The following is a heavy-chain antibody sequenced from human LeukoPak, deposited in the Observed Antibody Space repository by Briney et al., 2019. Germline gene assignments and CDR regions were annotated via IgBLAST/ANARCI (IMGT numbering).Heavy chain of an antibody. J-gene: IGHJ4*02. Sequence: GGSLRLSCAASGFTFDDYAMHWVRQAPGKGLEWVSGISWNSGSIGYADSVKGRFTISRDNAKNSLYLQMNSLRAEDTALYYCAKDKYDFWSGYPSHLTPYFDYWGQGTLVTVSS. D-gene: IGHD3-3*01. CDR3: AKDKYDFWSGYPSHLTPYFDY. CDR2: ISWNSGSI. CDR1: GFTFDDYA. V-gene: IGHV3-9*01.